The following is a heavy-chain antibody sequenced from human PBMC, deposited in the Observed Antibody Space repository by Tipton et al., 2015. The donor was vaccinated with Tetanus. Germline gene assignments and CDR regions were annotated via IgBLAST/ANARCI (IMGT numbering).Heavy chain of an antibody. J-gene: IGHJ4*02. CDR2: INPNSGGT. D-gene: IGHD6-19*01. V-gene: IGHV1-2*02. CDR3: AREGGDGIAVAGTYDY. CDR1: GYTFTGYY. Sequence: QMQLVQSGAEVKKPGASVKVSCKASGYTFTGYYMHWVRQAPGQGLEWMGWINPNSGGTNYAQKFQGRVTMTRDTSISTAYMELSRLRSDDTAVYYCAREGGDGIAVAGTYDYWGQGTLVTVSS.